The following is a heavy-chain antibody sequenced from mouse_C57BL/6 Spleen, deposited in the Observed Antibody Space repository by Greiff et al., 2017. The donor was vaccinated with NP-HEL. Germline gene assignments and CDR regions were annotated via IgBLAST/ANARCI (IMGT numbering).Heavy chain of an antibody. CDR2: IDPSDSET. CDR3: VLQSYYAMDY. D-gene: IGHD2-1*01. V-gene: IGHV1-52*01. J-gene: IGHJ4*01. Sequence: QVQLQQPGAELVRPGSSVKLSCKASGYTFTSYWMHWVKQRPLQGLEWIGNIDPSDSETHYNQKFKDKATLTIAKSSSTAYMQLSSLTSEDSAVYYCVLQSYYAMDYWGQGTSVTVSS. CDR1: GYTFTSYW.